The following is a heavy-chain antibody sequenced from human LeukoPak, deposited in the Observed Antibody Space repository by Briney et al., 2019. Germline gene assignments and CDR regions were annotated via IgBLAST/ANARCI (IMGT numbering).Heavy chain of an antibody. V-gene: IGHV1-46*01. CDR2: INPSGGST. CDR1: GYTFTSYY. J-gene: IGHJ4*02. Sequence: ASVKVSCKASGYTFTSYYMHWVRQAPGQGLEWMGIINPSGGSTSYAQKFQGRVTMTRDTSTSTVYMELSSLRSEDTAVYYCARDRTYLTIFGVVTRLNTRNYFDYWAREPWSPSPQ. CDR3: ARDRTYLTIFGVVTRLNTRNYFDY. D-gene: IGHD3-3*01.